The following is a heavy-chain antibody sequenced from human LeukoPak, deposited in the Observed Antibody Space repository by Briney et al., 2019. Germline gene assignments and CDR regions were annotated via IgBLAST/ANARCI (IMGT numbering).Heavy chain of an antibody. CDR1: GFTFGSYG. Sequence: GGSLRLSCAASGFTFGSYGMHWVRQAPGKGLESVALISYDGSSKYYADSVKGRFTISRDNSKSTLNLQMNSLRAGDTAVYYCARMFVSYAMDVWGEGTTVTVSS. V-gene: IGHV3-30*03. CDR3: ARMFVSYAMDV. D-gene: IGHD3-10*02. J-gene: IGHJ6*04. CDR2: ISYDGSSK.